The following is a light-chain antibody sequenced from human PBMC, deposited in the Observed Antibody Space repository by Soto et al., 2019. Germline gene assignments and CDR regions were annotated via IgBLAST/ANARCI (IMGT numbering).Light chain of an antibody. CDR2: AAS. Sequence: DIQMTQSPSSLSASVGDRVTITCRASQSISSYLNWFQQKPGKAPKRLIYAASSLQSGVPSRFSGSGSGTDFTLTISSLQPEDFATYYCQQSYSIPRTCGGGTKVETK. CDR3: QQSYSIPRT. V-gene: IGKV1-39*01. CDR1: QSISSY. J-gene: IGKJ4*02.